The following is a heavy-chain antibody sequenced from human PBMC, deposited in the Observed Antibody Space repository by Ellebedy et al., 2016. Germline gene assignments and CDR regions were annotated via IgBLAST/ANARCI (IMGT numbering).Heavy chain of an antibody. CDR1: GIGFSDFF. CDR2: ISAGGETT. J-gene: IGHJ5*02. CDR3: RPGHYANL. D-gene: IGHD4-17*01. V-gene: IGHV3-23*01. Sequence: GESLKISXAASGIGFSDFFMGWVRRAPGKGLEWVVTISAGGETTYLADSVRGRFTVSRDNSKYILYLHMDNLRADDTAVYYCRPGHYANLWGHGTLVTVSS.